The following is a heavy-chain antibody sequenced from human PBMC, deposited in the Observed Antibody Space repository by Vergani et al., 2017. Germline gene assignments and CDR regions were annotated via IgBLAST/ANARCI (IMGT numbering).Heavy chain of an antibody. CDR1: GYTFTSYA. V-gene: IGHV1-3*01. Sequence: QVQLVQSRAEVKKPGASVKVSCKASGYTFTSYAMHWVRQAPGQRLEWMGWINAGNGNKKYSQKFQGSVTITRDTSASTAYMELSSLRSEDTAVYYCARDSSSSSEWFDPWGQGTLVTVSS. CDR3: ARDSSSSSEWFDP. CDR2: INAGNGNK. J-gene: IGHJ5*02. D-gene: IGHD6-13*01.